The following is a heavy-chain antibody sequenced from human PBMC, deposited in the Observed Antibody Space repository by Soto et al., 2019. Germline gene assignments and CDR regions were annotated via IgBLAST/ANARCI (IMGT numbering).Heavy chain of an antibody. CDR3: ARWRNDCSTTSCYHFDY. D-gene: IGHD2-2*01. CDR2: IYHSGTT. CDR1: DFSISSGHC. J-gene: IGHJ4*02. V-gene: IGHV4-38-2*01. Sequence: PSETLSLTCAVSDFSISSGHCWGWIRQPPGKGLEWIGSIYHSGTTYNNPSLKSRVTMSVDKSKNQFSLKLSSVTAADTAVYYCARWRNDCSTTSCYHFDYWGQGTLVTVSS.